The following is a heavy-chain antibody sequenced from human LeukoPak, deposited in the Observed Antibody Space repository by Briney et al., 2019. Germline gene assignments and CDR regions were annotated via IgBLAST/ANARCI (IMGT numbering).Heavy chain of an antibody. V-gene: IGHV3-23*01. CDR2: ISGSGGST. CDR1: GFTFSSYA. Sequence: GGSLRLSCAASGFTFSSYAMSWVRQAPGKGLEWVSAISGSGGSTYYADSVKGRFTISRDNSKNTLYLQMNSLRAEDTAAYYCAKSPSDYFGGDCWGQGTLVTVSS. D-gene: IGHD2-21*01. CDR3: AKSPSDYFGGDC. J-gene: IGHJ4*02.